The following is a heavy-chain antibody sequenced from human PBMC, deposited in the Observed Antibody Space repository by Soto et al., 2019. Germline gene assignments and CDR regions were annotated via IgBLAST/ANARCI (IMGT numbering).Heavy chain of an antibody. V-gene: IGHV4-34*01. CDR2: INHGGGT. CDR3: VRIRYQLPSSVLWLDP. J-gene: IGHJ5*02. D-gene: IGHD3-16*01. Sequence: SETLSLTCAVYGGFLSESYWTWIRQPPGKGLEWIGEINHGGGTNYNPTLKSRVTTSVDTSQNQFSPRLISVTAADTAMYFCVRIRYQLPSSVLWLDPWGQGTPVTVSS. CDR1: GGFLSESY.